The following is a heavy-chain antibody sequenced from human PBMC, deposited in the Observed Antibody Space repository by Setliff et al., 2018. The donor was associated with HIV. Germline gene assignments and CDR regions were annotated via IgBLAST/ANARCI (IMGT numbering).Heavy chain of an antibody. D-gene: IGHD6-13*01. V-gene: IGHV1-69*05. CDR2: IIPIFGTA. Sequence: GASVKVSCKASGYNFTDYDINWVRQAPGQGLEWMGGIIPIFGTANYAQRFQGRVTITTDESTSTAYMELSSLRSEDTAVYYCARGDSSSWYAYAFDIWGQGTMVTVSS. CDR1: GYNFTDYD. J-gene: IGHJ3*02. CDR3: ARGDSSSWYAYAFDI.